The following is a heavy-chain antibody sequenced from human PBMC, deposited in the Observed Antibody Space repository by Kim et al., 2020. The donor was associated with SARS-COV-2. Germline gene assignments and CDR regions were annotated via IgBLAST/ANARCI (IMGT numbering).Heavy chain of an antibody. CDR1: GFTFSNYG. D-gene: IGHD2-15*01. CDR3: ASPLYCSGGSCYL. Sequence: GGSLRLSCAASGFTFSNYGMHWVRQAPGKGLEWVAVIWYDGNKNYYTDSVNGRFTISRDNSKNTLYLQMNSLRAEDTAVYYCASPLYCSGGSCYLWGQGT. V-gene: IGHV3-33*01. J-gene: IGHJ4*02. CDR2: IWYDGNKN.